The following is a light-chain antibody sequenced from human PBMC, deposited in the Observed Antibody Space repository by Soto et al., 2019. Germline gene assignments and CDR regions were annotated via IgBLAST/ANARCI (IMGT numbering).Light chain of an antibody. Sequence: QSVLTQPASVSGSPGQSITISCTGTSSDVGGYNYVSWYQQHPGKAPKLMIYEVSNRPSGVSDRFSGSKSGNTASLTISGLQAEDGADYYCCSYADTFYVFGTGTKVTVL. CDR3: CSYADTFYV. J-gene: IGLJ1*01. CDR2: EVS. V-gene: IGLV2-14*01. CDR1: SSDVGGYNY.